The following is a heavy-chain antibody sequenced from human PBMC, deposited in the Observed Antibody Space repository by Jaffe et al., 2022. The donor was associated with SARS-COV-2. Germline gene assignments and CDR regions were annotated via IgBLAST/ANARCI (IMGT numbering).Heavy chain of an antibody. CDR2: INHSGST. CDR1: GGSFSGYY. V-gene: IGHV4-34*01. J-gene: IGHJ4*02. CDR3: AGSLWGSSSWYYFDY. Sequence: QVQLQQWGAGLLKPSETLSLTCAVYGGSFSGYYWSWIRQPPGKGLEWIGEINHSGSTNYNPSLKSRVTISVDTSKNQFSLKLSSVTAADTAVYYCAGSLWGSSSWYYFDYWGQGTLVTVSS. D-gene: IGHD6-13*01.